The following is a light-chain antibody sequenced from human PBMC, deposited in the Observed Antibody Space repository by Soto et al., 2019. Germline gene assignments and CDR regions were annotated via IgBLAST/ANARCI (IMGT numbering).Light chain of an antibody. CDR3: QQSDSTPWT. CDR2: EAS. V-gene: IGKV1-39*01. Sequence: DIQMNQSPSSLSASVGDRVTITCRASQSISSYLNWYQQKPGKAPKLLIYEASSLQSGVPSRFSGSGSGTDFTLTISSLQPEDFATYYCQQSDSTPWTSGQGTTVDIK. J-gene: IGKJ1*01. CDR1: QSISSY.